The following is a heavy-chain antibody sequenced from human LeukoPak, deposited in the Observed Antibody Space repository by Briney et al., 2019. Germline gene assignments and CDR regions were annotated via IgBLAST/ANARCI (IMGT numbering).Heavy chain of an antibody. J-gene: IGHJ4*02. D-gene: IGHD3-22*01. CDR2: IYYSGSA. CDR3: ARVGDSSGYSVFDS. V-gene: IGHV4-59*01. CDR1: GGSISGYY. Sequence: SETLSLTCTVSGGSISGYYWSWIRQPPGEGLEWIGYIYYSGSANYNPSLKSRVTISVDTSKNQFSLRLSSVTAADTAVYYCARVGDSSGYSVFDSWGQGTLVTASS.